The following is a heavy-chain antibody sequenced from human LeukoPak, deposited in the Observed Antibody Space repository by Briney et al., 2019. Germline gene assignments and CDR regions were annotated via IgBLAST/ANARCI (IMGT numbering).Heavy chain of an antibody. CDR1: GGSISSSSYY. V-gene: IGHV4-39*06. CDR2: IYYSGST. Sequence: PSETLSLTCTVSGGSISSSSYYWGWIRQPPGKGLEWIGSIYYSGSTYYNPSLKSRVTISVDTSKNQFPLKLSSVTAADTAVYYCARAPLVFPPLIYDYWGQGTLVTVSS. D-gene: IGHD1-14*01. J-gene: IGHJ4*02. CDR3: ARAPLVFPPLIYDY.